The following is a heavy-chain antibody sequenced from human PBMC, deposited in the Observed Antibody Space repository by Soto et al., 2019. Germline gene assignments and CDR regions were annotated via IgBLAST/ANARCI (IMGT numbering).Heavy chain of an antibody. CDR3: ANLRGPVIFDQ. CDR2: IHYSGNT. J-gene: IGHJ4*02. V-gene: IGHV4-39*01. D-gene: IGHD3-3*01. CDR1: GDSISGSSFY. Sequence: LQLQESGPGLVKPSETLSLICSVSGDSISGSSFYWGWIRQSPGKGLEWIASIHYSGNTYYNPSCKGRVTISVDTPKNQFSISLTSVTAADTAVYYCANLRGPVIFDQWGRGILVTASS.